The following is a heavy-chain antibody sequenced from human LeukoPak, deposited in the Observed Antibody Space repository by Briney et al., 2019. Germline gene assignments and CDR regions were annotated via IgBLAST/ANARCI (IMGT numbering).Heavy chain of an antibody. J-gene: IGHJ4*02. D-gene: IGHD3-22*01. V-gene: IGHV3-20*04. CDR1: GFTFYDYG. Sequence: AGGSLRLSXAASGFTFYDYGMSWVRQAPGKGLEWLSGINWNGGSTGYADSVKGRFTISRDNAKNSLYLQMNSLRAEDTALYYCARALDGDYYDSSGYYYVSYFDYWGQGTLVTVSS. CDR2: INWNGGST. CDR3: ARALDGDYYDSSGYYYVSYFDY.